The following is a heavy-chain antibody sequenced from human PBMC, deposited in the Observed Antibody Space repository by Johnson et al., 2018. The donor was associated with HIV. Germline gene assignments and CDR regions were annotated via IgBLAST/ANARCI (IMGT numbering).Heavy chain of an antibody. J-gene: IGHJ3*02. CDR2: ISSSGGTK. CDR1: GFTFSDYY. V-gene: IGHV3-11*04. D-gene: IGHD3-16*01. Sequence: QVQLVESGGGLVKPGGSLRLSCPASGFTFSDYYMTWIRQAPGKGLDWVSYISSSGGTKYYADSVKGRFTISRDNAKKSLYLQMNSLRVDDTAVYYCARDGGRGDFDIWGQGTMVTVSS. CDR3: ARDGGRGDFDI.